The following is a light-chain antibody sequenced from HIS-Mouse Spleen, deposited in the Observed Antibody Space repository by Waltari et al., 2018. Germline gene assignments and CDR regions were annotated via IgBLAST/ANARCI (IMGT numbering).Light chain of an antibody. V-gene: IGLV2-23*01. CDR3: CSYAGSSTWV. J-gene: IGLJ3*02. CDR2: EGS. Sequence: QSALTQPASVSGSPGQSTTISCTGTSSEVGSYNLVPWYQQHPGKAPKLMIYEGSKRPSGVSNRFSGSKSGNTASLTISGLQAEDEADYYCCSYAGSSTWVFGGGTKLTVL. CDR1: SSEVGSYNL.